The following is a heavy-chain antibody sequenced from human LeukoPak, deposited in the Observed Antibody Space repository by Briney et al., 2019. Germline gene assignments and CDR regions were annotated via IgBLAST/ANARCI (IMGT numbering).Heavy chain of an antibody. CDR2: IKSKTDGGTT. Sequence: GGSLRLSCAASGFTLSNAWMSWVRQAPGKGLEWVGRIKSKTDGGTTDYAAPVKGRFTISRDDSKNTLYLQMNSLKTEDTAVYYCTTDLSYYDILTGYRVDYWGQGTLVTVSS. V-gene: IGHV3-15*01. CDR3: TTDLSYYDILTGYRVDY. J-gene: IGHJ4*02. CDR1: GFTLSNAW. D-gene: IGHD3-9*01.